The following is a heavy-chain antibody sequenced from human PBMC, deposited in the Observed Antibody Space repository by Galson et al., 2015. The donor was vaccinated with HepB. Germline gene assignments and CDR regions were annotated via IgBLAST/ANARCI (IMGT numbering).Heavy chain of an antibody. CDR1: GFTFSSYS. D-gene: IGHD6-13*01. J-gene: IGHJ4*02. V-gene: IGHV3-21*01. Sequence: SLRLSCAGSGFTFSSYSMNWVRQAPGKGLEWVSSISSSSSYIYYADSVKGRFTISRDNAKNSLYLQMNSLRAEDTAVYYCARGGSPRIAAAPSDYWGQGTLVTVSS. CDR2: ISSSSSYI. CDR3: ARGGSPRIAAAPSDY.